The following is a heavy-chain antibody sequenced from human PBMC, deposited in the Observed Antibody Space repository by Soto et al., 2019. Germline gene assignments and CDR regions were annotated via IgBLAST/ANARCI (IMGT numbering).Heavy chain of an antibody. CDR2: IWYDGKSQ. CDR3: VRDIEGASTWGYHFDF. J-gene: IGHJ4*02. Sequence: QVHLVESGGGVVQPGRSLSLSCAASGFTFSNYAMHWVRQAPGKGLEWVAVIWYDGKSQYYAVSVKGRFTISRDNSKNTLYLLMTSLRAEDAAVYYCVRDIEGASTWGYHFDFWGQGTLLTVSS. V-gene: IGHV3-33*01. CDR1: GFTFSNYA. D-gene: IGHD1-26*01.